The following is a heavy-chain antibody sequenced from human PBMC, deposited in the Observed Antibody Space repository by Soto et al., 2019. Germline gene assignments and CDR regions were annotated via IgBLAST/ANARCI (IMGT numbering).Heavy chain of an antibody. J-gene: IGHJ4*02. CDR3: VKLAALLWSDGTNYFDY. D-gene: IGHD3-10*01. CDR2: ISSNGGST. V-gene: IGHV3-64D*06. CDR1: GFTFSSYA. Sequence: PGGSLRLSCSASGFTFSSYAMHWVRQAPGKGLEYVSAISSNGGSTYYADSVKGRFTISRDNSKNTLYLQMSSLRAEDTAVYYCVKLAALLWSDGTNYFDYWGQGTLVTVSS.